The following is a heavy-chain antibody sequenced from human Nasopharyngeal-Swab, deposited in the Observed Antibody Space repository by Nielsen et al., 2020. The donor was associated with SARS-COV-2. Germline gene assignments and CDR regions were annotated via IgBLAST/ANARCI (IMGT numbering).Heavy chain of an antibody. CDR2: IYSGGST. D-gene: IGHD6-6*01. J-gene: IGHJ4*02. V-gene: IGHV3-66*01. CDR3: ARAYSSSSGFDY. CDR1: GFTVSSNY. Sequence: GESLKISCAASGFTVSSNYMSWVRQAPGKGLEWVSVIYSGGSTYYADSVKGRFTISRDNSKNTLYLQMNSLRAEDTAVHYCARAYSSSSGFDYWGQGTLVTVSS.